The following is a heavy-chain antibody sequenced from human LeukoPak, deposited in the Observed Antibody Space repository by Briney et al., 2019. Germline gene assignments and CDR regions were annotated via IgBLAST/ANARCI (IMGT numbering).Heavy chain of an antibody. V-gene: IGHV3-74*01. CDR3: AGGVQGAGPFDY. J-gene: IGHJ4*02. CDR2: INTDGSRT. Sequence: GGSLRLSCAASGFTFSSYWMHWVRQAPGKGLVWVSRINTDGSRTSYADSVKGRFTISRDNAKSTLYLQMNSLRAEDTALYYCAGGVQGAGPFDYWGQGSLVTVSS. CDR1: GFTFSSYW. D-gene: IGHD3-16*01.